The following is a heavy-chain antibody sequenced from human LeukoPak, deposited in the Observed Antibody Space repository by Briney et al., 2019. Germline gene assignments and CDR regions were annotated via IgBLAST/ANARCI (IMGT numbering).Heavy chain of an antibody. Sequence: GGSLRLACAASGFTFSSYWMHWVRQAPGKGLVWVSRINSDGSSTSYADSVKGRFTISRDNAKNTLYLQMNSLRAEDTAVYHCANGRVGAIVRNWFDSWGQGTLVTVSS. D-gene: IGHD1-26*01. CDR3: ANGRVGAIVRNWFDS. J-gene: IGHJ5*01. V-gene: IGHV3-74*01. CDR2: INSDGSST. CDR1: GFTFSSYW.